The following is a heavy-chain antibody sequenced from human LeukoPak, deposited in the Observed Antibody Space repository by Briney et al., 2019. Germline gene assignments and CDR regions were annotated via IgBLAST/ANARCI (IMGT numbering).Heavy chain of an antibody. V-gene: IGHV3-23*01. CDR2: ISGSGGST. Sequence: GGSLRLSCAASGFTFSSYAMSWVRQAPGKGLEWVSAISGSGGSTYYADSVKGRFTISRDNSKNTLYLQMNSLRAEDTAVYYCARSGAGWELPVTHYYYMDVWGKGTTVTVSS. D-gene: IGHD1-26*01. CDR1: GFTFSSYA. J-gene: IGHJ6*03. CDR3: ARSGAGWELPVTHYYYMDV.